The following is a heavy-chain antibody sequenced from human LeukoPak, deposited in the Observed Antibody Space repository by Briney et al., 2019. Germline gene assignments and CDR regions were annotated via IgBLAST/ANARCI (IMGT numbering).Heavy chain of an antibody. CDR1: GYTFTSYD. V-gene: IGHV1-8*01. CDR3: AREAGATTNWFDR. D-gene: IGHD1-26*01. CDR2: MNPNSGNT. Sequence: ASVTVSFKASGYTFTSYDINWVRQAPGQGLEWMGWMNPNSGNTGYAQKFQGRVTMTRNTSISTAYMELSSLRSEDTAVYYCAREAGATTNWFDRWGQGTLVTVSS. J-gene: IGHJ5*02.